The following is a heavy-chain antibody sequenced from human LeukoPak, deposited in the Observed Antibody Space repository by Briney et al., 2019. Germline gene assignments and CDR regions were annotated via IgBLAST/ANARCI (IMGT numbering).Heavy chain of an antibody. CDR2: ISSSGSTI. D-gene: IGHD4-17*01. CDR1: GFTFSDYY. Sequence: GGSLRLSCAASGFTFSDYYMSWIRQAPGKGLEWVSYISSSGSTIHYADSVKGRFTISRDNAKNSLYLQMNSLRAEDTAVYYCARDNGDRNYYYYYMDVWGKGTTVTVSS. V-gene: IGHV3-11*04. J-gene: IGHJ6*03. CDR3: ARDNGDRNYYYYYMDV.